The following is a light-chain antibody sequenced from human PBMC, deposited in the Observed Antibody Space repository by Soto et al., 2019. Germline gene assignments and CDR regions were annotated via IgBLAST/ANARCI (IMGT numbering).Light chain of an antibody. V-gene: IGLV2-23*02. CDR3: CSYAGSVV. CDR2: EVS. J-gene: IGLJ2*01. CDR1: SSDVGSYNL. Sequence: QSALTQPASVSGSPGQSITISCTGTSSDVGSYNLVSWYQQHPGKAPKLMIYEVSKRPSGVSNRFSGSKSGNTASLTISGLQAEDEADYYCCSYAGSVVFGGVTKLTVL.